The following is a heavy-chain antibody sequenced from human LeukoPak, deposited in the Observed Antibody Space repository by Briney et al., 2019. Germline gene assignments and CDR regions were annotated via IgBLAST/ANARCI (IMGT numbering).Heavy chain of an antibody. Sequence: GGSLRLSCAASGFTFSNYAMSWVRQAPGKGLEWVSTLTGSGVSPYYPDSVEGRFTISRDNSKNTLYLQMNTLRAEDTAVYYCAKGGLRYFDYWGQGTLVTVSS. J-gene: IGHJ4*02. CDR2: LTGSGVSP. D-gene: IGHD5-18*01. V-gene: IGHV3-23*01. CDR3: AKGGLRYFDY. CDR1: GFTFSNYA.